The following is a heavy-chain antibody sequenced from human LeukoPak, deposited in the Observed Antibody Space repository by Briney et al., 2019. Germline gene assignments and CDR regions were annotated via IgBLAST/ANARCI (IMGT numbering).Heavy chain of an antibody. CDR3: TRAPAAIGFDY. D-gene: IGHD2-2*01. J-gene: IGHJ4*02. V-gene: IGHV3-49*03. Sequence: PGGSLRLSCTASGFTFGDYAMSWFRQAPGKGLEWVGFIRSKAYGGTTEYAASVKGRFTISRDDSKSIACLQMNSLKTEDTAVYYCTRAPAAIGFDYWGQGTLVTVSS. CDR2: IRSKAYGGTT. CDR1: GFTFGDYA.